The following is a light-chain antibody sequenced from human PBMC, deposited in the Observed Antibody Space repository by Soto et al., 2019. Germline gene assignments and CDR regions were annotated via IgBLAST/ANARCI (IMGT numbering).Light chain of an antibody. CDR3: QQYGTSEII. CDR2: DTS. V-gene: IGKV3-20*01. J-gene: IGKJ5*01. Sequence: EIVLTQSPGTLSLSPGEKATLSCRASQSFSSTYLAWYQQKPGQAPRLLIYDTSSRVTGIPDRFSGSGSGTDFTLTISRLEPEDFAVFYCQQYGTSEIIFGQGTRLEIK. CDR1: QSFSSTY.